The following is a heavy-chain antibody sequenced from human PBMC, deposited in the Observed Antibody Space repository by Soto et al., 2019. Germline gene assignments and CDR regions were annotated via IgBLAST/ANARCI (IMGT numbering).Heavy chain of an antibody. CDR1: GFTFTISA. CDR3: AAERVTYYYDSSGYYGAFDI. D-gene: IGHD3-22*01. V-gene: IGHV1-58*01. J-gene: IGHJ3*02. Sequence: SVKVSGKASGFTFTISAVQCVLQSLLQRLDWIGWIVVGSGNTNYAQKFQERVTITRDMSTSTAYMELSSLRSEDTAVYYCAAERVTYYYDSSGYYGAFDIWGQGTMVTV. CDR2: IVVGSGNT.